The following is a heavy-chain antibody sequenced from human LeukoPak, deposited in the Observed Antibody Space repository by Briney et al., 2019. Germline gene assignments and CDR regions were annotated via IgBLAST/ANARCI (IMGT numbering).Heavy chain of an antibody. Sequence: ASMKVSCKASGYTFTSYAMHWVRQAPGQRLEWMGWINAGNGNTKYSQKFQGRVTITRVTSASTAYMELSSLRSEDTAVYYCARGRSLRYFDWVDYWGQGTLVTVSS. J-gene: IGHJ4*02. CDR3: ARGRSLRYFDWVDY. CDR1: GYTFTSYA. V-gene: IGHV1-3*01. CDR2: INAGNGNT. D-gene: IGHD3-9*01.